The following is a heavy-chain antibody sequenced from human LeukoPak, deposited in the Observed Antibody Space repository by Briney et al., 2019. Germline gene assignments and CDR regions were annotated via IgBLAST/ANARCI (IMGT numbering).Heavy chain of an antibody. Sequence: GGSLKLSCAAPGFTFSSYAMSWFRQPPGKGLEWVSAISGIGGSTYYADSVKGRFTISRDNSKNTMYLQMNSLRAQDTAVYYCAKASASYFAFDIWGQGTMVTVYS. D-gene: IGHD4/OR15-4a*01. CDR3: AKASASYFAFDI. CDR2: ISGIGGST. V-gene: IGHV3-23*01. J-gene: IGHJ3*02. CDR1: GFTFSSYA.